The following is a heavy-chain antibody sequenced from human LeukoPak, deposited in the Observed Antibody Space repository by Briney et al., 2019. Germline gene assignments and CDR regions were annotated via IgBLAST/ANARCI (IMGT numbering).Heavy chain of an antibody. CDR1: GGTFSSYA. D-gene: IGHD1-26*01. CDR3: ARGLYYDAPGYYFDY. Sequence: GASVKVSCKASGGTFSSYAISWVRQAPGQGLEWMGGIIPIFGTANYAQKFQGRVTITTDESTSTAYMELSSLRSEDTAVYYRARGLYYDAPGYYFDYWGQGTLVTVSS. J-gene: IGHJ4*02. CDR2: IIPIFGTA. V-gene: IGHV1-69*05.